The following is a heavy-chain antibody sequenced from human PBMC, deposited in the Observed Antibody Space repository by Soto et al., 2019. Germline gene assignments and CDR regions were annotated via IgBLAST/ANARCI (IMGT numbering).Heavy chain of an antibody. V-gene: IGHV3-7*01. CDR1: GFTFSSYW. CDR2: IKQDGSEK. CDR3: ARGVERNYYYYYMDV. D-gene: IGHD2-21*01. Sequence: GGSLRLSCAASGFTFSSYWMSWVRQAPGKGLEWVANIKQDGSEKYYVDSVKGRFTISRDNAKNSLYLQMNSLRAEDTAVYYCARGVERNYYYYYMDVWGKGTTVTVSS. J-gene: IGHJ6*03.